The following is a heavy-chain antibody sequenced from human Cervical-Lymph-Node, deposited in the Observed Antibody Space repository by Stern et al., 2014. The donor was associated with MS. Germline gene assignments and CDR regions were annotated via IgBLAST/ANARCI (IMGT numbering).Heavy chain of an antibody. D-gene: IGHD2-8*02. CDR3: AKDQSHTWSLDY. CDR1: GFIFSDYS. CDR2: ISKDGGYN. Sequence: MQLVESGGGVVQPGRALRLSCAASGFIFSDYSMLWVRQAPGTGLEWVAFISKDGGYNYYADSVKGRFTFSRDNSRNTVFLEMNSLRAEDTALYYCAKDQSHTWSLDYWGQGALVTVSS. V-gene: IGHV3-30*18. J-gene: IGHJ4*02.